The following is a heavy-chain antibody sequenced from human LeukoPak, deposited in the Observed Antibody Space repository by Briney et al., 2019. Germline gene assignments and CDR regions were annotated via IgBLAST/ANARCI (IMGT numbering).Heavy chain of an antibody. D-gene: IGHD3-22*01. J-gene: IGHJ3*02. CDR2: IYYSGTT. CDR1: GGSISGSSYY. Sequence: PSETLSLTCTVSGGSISGSSYYWDWIRQPPGKGLEWIGTIYYSGTTHYNPSLKSRVAISVDTSRNQFSLKLSSVTATDTAVYYCARMIGDDAFDIWGQGTMVTVSS. V-gene: IGHV4-39*01. CDR3: ARMIGDDAFDI.